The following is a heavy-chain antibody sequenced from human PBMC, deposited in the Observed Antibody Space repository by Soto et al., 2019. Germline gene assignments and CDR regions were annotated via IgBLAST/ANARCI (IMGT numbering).Heavy chain of an antibody. D-gene: IGHD6-13*01. CDR1: GYSFTSYW. Sequence: GESLKISCKGSGYSFTSYWISWVRQMPGKGLEWMGRIDPSDSYTNYSPSFQGHVTISADKSISTAYLQWSSLKASDTAMYYCARALPPPAAAGTNYYGMDVWGQGTTVTSP. CDR3: ARALPPPAAAGTNYYGMDV. CDR2: IDPSDSYT. V-gene: IGHV5-10-1*01. J-gene: IGHJ6*02.